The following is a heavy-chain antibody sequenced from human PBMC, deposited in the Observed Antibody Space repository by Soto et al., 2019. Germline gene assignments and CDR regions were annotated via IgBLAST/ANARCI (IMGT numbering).Heavy chain of an antibody. CDR2: ISYDGSNK. J-gene: IGHJ3*02. CDR1: GFTFSSYA. Sequence: QVQLVESGGGVVQPGRSLRLSCAASGFTFSSYAMHWVRQAPGKGLEWVAVISYDGSNKYYADSVKGRFTISRDNSKNMLYLQINSLRAEDTAVYFCARNPSATLLLWFGEAAAFDIWGQETIVTVSS. CDR3: ARNPSATLLLWFGEAAAFDI. D-gene: IGHD3-10*01. V-gene: IGHV3-30-3*01.